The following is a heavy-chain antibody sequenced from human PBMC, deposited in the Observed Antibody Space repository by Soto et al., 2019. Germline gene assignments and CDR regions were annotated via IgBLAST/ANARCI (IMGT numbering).Heavy chain of an antibody. CDR1: GGTFSSYA. Sequence: GASVKVSCKASGGTFSSYAISWVRQAPGQGLEWMGGIIPIFGTANYAQKFQGRVTITADESTSTAYMELSSLRTDDTALYYCASALTMGWSPQGYWGQGTPVTVSS. J-gene: IGHJ4*02. V-gene: IGHV1-69*13. D-gene: IGHD3-10*01. CDR3: ASALTMGWSPQGY. CDR2: IIPIFGTA.